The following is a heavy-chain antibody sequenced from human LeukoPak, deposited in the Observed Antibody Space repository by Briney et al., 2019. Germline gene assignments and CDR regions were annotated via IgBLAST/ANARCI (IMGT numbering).Heavy chain of an antibody. D-gene: IGHD6-25*01. V-gene: IGHV4-39*01. Sequence: SSETLSLTCTVSGGSISSSSYYWGWIRQPPGKGLEWIGSIYYSGSTYYNPSLKSRVTISVDTSKNQFSLKLSSVTAADTAVYCCARHGQRLQLYFQHWGQGTLVTVSS. CDR2: IYYSGST. CDR3: ARHGQRLQLYFQH. CDR1: GGSISSSSYY. J-gene: IGHJ1*01.